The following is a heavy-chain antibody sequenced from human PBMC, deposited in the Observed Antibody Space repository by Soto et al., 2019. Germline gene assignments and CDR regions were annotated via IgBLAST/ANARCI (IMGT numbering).Heavy chain of an antibody. CDR1: GFTFSSYA. Sequence: GGSLRLSCAASGFTFSSYAMHWGRQAPGKGLEWVAVISYDGSNKYYADSVKGRFTISRDNSKNTLYLQMNSLRAEDTSVYYCARERAVAGTFAFDYWGQGTLVTVSS. D-gene: IGHD6-19*01. J-gene: IGHJ4*02. CDR3: ARERAVAGTFAFDY. V-gene: IGHV3-30-3*01. CDR2: ISYDGSNK.